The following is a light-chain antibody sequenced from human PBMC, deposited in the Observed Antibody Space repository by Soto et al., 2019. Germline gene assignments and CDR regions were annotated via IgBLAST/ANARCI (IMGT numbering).Light chain of an antibody. CDR1: TGAVTSSHF. V-gene: IGLV7-46*01. CDR2: NTN. J-gene: IGLJ2*01. CDR3: LLAYTGARI. Sequence: QAVVTQEHSLTVSPGGTVTLTCGSSTGAVTSSHFCYWIQQKPGQAPRTLIYNTNNKHSWTPARCSASLLGGNAALTLSGAQPEDEADYYCLLAYTGARIFGGGTKLTVL.